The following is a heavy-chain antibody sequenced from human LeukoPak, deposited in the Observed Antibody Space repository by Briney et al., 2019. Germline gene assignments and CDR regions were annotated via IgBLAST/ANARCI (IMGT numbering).Heavy chain of an antibody. J-gene: IGHJ4*02. V-gene: IGHV3-9*01. CDR1: GFTFDDYA. D-gene: IGHD6-19*01. CDR3: ALAVAGARFDY. CDR2: ISWNSGSI. Sequence: PGGSLRLSCAASGFTFDDYAMLWVRHAPGKGLEWVSGISWNSGSIGYADSVKGRFTISRDNAKNSLYLQMNSLRAEDTALYYCALAVAGARFDYWGQGTLVTVSS.